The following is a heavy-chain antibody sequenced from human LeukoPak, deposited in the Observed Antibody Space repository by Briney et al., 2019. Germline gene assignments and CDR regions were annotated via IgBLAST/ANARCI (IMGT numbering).Heavy chain of an antibody. D-gene: IGHD7-27*01. J-gene: IGHJ4*02. Sequence: GESLKISCEGSGYSFSNYWIGWVRPMPGKGLEWMSIIYPGDYETRYSPSFQGLVTISVDKSISTAYLQWSSLKGSDTAMYYFAVPPGYWGNGCSFDHWGQGTLVTVSS. V-gene: IGHV5-51*01. CDR1: GYSFSNYW. CDR3: AVPPGYWGNGCSFDH. CDR2: IYPGDYET.